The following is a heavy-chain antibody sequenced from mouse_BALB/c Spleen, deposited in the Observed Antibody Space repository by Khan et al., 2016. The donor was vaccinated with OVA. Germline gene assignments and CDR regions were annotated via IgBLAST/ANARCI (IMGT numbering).Heavy chain of an antibody. J-gene: IGHJ2*01. CDR1: GYSITSDYA. D-gene: IGHD2-10*02. CDR2: ISYSGNT. CDR3: ARVYGGDFDY. V-gene: IGHV3-2*02. Sequence: EVKFLESGPGLVKPSQSLSLTCTVTGYSITSDYAWNWIRQFPGNKLEWMGFISYSGNTKYNPSLKSRISVTRDTSKNQFFLQLNSVTTEDTATYYCARVYGGDFDYWGQGTTLTVSS.